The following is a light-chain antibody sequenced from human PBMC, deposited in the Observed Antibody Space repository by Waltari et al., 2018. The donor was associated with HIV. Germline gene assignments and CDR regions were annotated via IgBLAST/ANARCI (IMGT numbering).Light chain of an antibody. CDR1: SSDIGTYDL. J-gene: IGLJ1*01. V-gene: IGLV2-23*02. Sequence: SALTQPASLSGSPGQSISLSCSGTSSDIGTYDLVSWFQQFPVTAPKLILYEVAARPSVLSARFSGSKSGNTASLTISVLQAEDDADYYCFSYAGNGAYVFVTGIKVTVL. CDR3: FSYAGNGAYV. CDR2: EVA.